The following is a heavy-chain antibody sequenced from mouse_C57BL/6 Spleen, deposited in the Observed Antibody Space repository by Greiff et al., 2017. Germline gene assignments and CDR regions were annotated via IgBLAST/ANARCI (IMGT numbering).Heavy chain of an antibody. D-gene: IGHD4-1*01. CDR3: ARRGLGTADY. V-gene: IGHV1-50*01. Sequence: QVQLQQSGAELVKPGASVKLSCKASGYTFTSYWMQWVKQRPGQGLEWIGEIDPSDSYTNYNQKFKGKATLTVDTSSSTAYMQLSSLTSEDSAVYYCARRGLGTADYWGQGTTLTVSS. CDR2: IDPSDSYT. J-gene: IGHJ2*01. CDR1: GYTFTSYW.